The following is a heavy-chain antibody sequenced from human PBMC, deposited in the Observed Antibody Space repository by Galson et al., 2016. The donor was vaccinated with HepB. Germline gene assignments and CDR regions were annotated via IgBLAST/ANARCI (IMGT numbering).Heavy chain of an antibody. J-gene: IGHJ4*01. CDR1: GGSISSSNYY. D-gene: IGHD6-6*01. V-gene: IGHV4-39*02. CDR3: ARTAARLYFDY. CDR2: VYNGEHT. Sequence: SETLSLTCAVSGGSISSSNYYWGWLRQPPGKGLEWIGNVYNGEHTFYNPSLKSRVTISVDSSKNHFSLKLLSVTATDTAVYYCARTAARLYFDYWVQGTLVAVSS.